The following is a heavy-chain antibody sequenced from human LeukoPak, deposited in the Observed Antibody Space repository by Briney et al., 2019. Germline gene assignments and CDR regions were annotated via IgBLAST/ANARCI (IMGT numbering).Heavy chain of an antibody. D-gene: IGHD4-11*01. J-gene: IGHJ5*02. CDR2: IYYSGST. Sequence: SETLSLTCTVSGGSISSSSYYWGWIRQPPGKGLEWIGSIYYSGSTYYNPSLKSRATISVDTSKNQFSLKLSSVTAADTAVYYCARDYSNYDGWFDPWGQGTLVTVSS. V-gene: IGHV4-39*07. CDR1: GGSISSSSYY. CDR3: ARDYSNYDGWFDP.